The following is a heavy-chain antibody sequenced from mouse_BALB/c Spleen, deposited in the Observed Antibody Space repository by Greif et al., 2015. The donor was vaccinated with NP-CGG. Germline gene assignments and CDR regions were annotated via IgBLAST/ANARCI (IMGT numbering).Heavy chain of an antibody. CDR2: ISTYSGNT. Sequence: VQRVESEPELVRPGDSVKISCKGSGYTFTDYATHWVKQSHAKSLEWIGVISTYSGNTNYNQKFKGKATMTVDKSSSTAYMELARLTSEDSAIYYCARSEDGYPYYLDYWGQGTTLTVSS. J-gene: IGHJ2*01. V-gene: IGHV1-67*01. CDR3: ARSEDGYPYYLDY. CDR1: GYTFTDYA. D-gene: IGHD2-3*01.